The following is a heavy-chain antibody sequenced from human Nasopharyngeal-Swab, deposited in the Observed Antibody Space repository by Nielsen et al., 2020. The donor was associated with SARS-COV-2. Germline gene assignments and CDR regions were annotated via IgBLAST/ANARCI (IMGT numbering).Heavy chain of an antibody. V-gene: IGHV3-30*03. CDR2: ISYDGSNK. Sequence: GGSLRLSCAASGFTFSSYGMPWVRQAPGKGLEWVAVISYDGSNKYYADSVKGRFTISRDNSKNTLYLQMNSLRAEDTAVYYCAHNRIGYYYYMDVWGKGTTVTVSS. D-gene: IGHD1-1*01. CDR3: AHNRIGYYYYMDV. CDR1: GFTFSSYG. J-gene: IGHJ6*03.